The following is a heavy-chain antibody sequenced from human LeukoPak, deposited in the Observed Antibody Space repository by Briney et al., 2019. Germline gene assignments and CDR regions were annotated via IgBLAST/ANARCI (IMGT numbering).Heavy chain of an antibody. J-gene: IGHJ4*02. CDR2: ITPSSSTI. Sequence: GGSLRLSCAGSEFAFTTYNMHWVRHTPGKGLEWVSYITPSSSTIDSADSVKGRFTISSDNAKNSLYLQMNSLRAEDTAVYYCVRDPTGSFDYWGQGTLVTVS. V-gene: IGHV3-48*01. CDR1: EFAFTTYN. CDR3: VRDPTGSFDY. D-gene: IGHD2-8*02.